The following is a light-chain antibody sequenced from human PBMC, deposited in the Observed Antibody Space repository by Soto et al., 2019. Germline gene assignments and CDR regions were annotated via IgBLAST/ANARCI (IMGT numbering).Light chain of an antibody. V-gene: IGKV3-15*01. CDR2: GAS. CDR1: QSISSN. Sequence: EIVMTQSPATLSVSPGERATLSCRASQSISSNLAWIQQKPGQAPRLLIHGASTMATGIPTRFSGSGSGTEFTLTISSLKSEDFAIYYCQQYNDWPLWTFGQGTKVEIK. CDR3: QQYNDWPLWT. J-gene: IGKJ1*01.